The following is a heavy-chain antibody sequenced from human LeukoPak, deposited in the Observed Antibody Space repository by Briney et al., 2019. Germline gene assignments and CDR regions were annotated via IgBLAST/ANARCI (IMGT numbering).Heavy chain of an antibody. Sequence: EGSLRLSRVISGLTVSSTYMSWVRQAPGKGLEWVAVIYSGGTTNYADSVKGRFIVYRDSSKNTLYLQMNSLRAEDTAVYYCASKVTTGYWGQGTLVTVSS. CDR3: ASKVTTGY. CDR2: IYSGGTT. V-gene: IGHV3-66*01. J-gene: IGHJ4*02. CDR1: GLTVSSTY. D-gene: IGHD4-17*01.